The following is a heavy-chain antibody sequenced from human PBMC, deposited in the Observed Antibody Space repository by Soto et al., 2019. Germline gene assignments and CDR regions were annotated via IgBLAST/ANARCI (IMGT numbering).Heavy chain of an antibody. D-gene: IGHD1-1*01. J-gene: IGHJ6*02. V-gene: IGHV3-48*03. CDR1: GFTFSSYE. Sequence: GGSLRLSCTASGFTFSSYEMNWVRQAPGKGLEWVSYISSSGSTIYYADSVKGRFTISRDNAKNSLYLQMNSLRAEDMAVYYCARERHVQNYYYGMDVWGQGTTVTVYS. CDR3: ARERHVQNYYYGMDV. CDR2: ISSSGSTI.